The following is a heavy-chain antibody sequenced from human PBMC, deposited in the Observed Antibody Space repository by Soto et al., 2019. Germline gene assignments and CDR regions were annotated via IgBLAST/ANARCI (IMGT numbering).Heavy chain of an antibody. J-gene: IGHJ6*02. CDR3: AKSDYFHTSGSLYGLDV. V-gene: IGHV5-51*01. D-gene: IGHD3-22*01. CDR1: GDTFGSFW. Sequence: GESLKISCKASGDTFGSFWIAWVRQVPEKGLEWMGTINLDDSDTTYSPSFQGQVTISADKSLNTAYLQWNSLKASDTAIFFCAKSDYFHTSGSLYGLDVWGQGTTVTVSS. CDR2: INLDDSDT.